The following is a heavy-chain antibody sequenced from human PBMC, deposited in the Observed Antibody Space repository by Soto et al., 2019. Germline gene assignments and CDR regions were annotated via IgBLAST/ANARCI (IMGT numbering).Heavy chain of an antibody. CDR3: ARHVPAAGYYYGMDV. J-gene: IGHJ6*02. D-gene: IGHD2-2*01. CDR1: GGTFSSYA. Sequence: QVQLVQSGAEVKKPGSSVKVSCKASGGTFSSYAISWVRQAPGQGLEWMGGIIPIFGTANYAQKFQGRVTMTADACTRTAYMDLSSLRSDDTAVYYCARHVPAAGYYYGMDVWGQGTTVTVSS. CDR2: IIPIFGTA. V-gene: IGHV1-69*12.